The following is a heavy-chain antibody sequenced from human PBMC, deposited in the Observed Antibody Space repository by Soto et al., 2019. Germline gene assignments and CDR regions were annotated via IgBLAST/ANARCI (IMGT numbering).Heavy chain of an antibody. CDR2: ISSSSSYT. Sequence: GGSLRLSCAASGFTFSDYYMSWIRQAPGKGLEWVSYISSSSSYTNYADSVKGRFTISRDNAKNSLYLQMNSLRAEDTAVYYCATQEYSSSLLGYWGQGTLVTISS. J-gene: IGHJ4*02. CDR1: GFTFSDYY. D-gene: IGHD6-6*01. CDR3: ATQEYSSSLLGY. V-gene: IGHV3-11*06.